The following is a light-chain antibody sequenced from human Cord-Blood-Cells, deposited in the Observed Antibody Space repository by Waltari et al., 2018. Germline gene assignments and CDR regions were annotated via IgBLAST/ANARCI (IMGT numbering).Light chain of an antibody. CDR1: QSILCSSNNKNY. Sequence: DIAMTQSPSSLAASLGERATINCKASQSILCSSNNKNYLAWYQQKPGQPPKLLIYWASTRESGVPDRFSGSGSGTDFTLTISSLQAEDVAVYYCQQYYSTPYSFGQGTKLEIK. CDR2: WAS. J-gene: IGKJ2*03. V-gene: IGKV4-1*01. CDR3: QQYYSTPYS.